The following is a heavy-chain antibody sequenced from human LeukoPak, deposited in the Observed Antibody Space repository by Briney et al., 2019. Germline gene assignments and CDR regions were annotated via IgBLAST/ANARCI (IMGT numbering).Heavy chain of an antibody. V-gene: IGHV3-30*02. CDR3: AKDRTLYSSSPSLDY. CDR2: IRYDGSNK. J-gene: IGHJ4*02. Sequence: GGSLRLSCAASGFTFSSYGMHWVRQAPGKGLEWVAFIRYDGSNKYYADSVKGRFTISRDNSKNTPYLQMNSLRAEDTAVYYCAKDRTLYSSSPSLDYWGQGTLVTVSS. D-gene: IGHD6-6*01. CDR1: GFTFSSYG.